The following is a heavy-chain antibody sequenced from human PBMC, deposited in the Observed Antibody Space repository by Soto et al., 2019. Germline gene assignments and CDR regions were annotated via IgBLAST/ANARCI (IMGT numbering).Heavy chain of an antibody. Sequence: PVESLKISWKVSGYIFTNFWIALVRQMPGKALEWMGMIYPGDSDTRYSPSFQGQVTISADKSISTAYLQWSSLKASDTAMYYCARHVYDVYYYYYGMDVWGQGTTVTVSS. J-gene: IGHJ6*02. D-gene: IGHD5-12*01. CDR2: IYPGDSDT. CDR3: ARHVYDVYYYYYGMDV. CDR1: GYIFTNFW. V-gene: IGHV5-51*01.